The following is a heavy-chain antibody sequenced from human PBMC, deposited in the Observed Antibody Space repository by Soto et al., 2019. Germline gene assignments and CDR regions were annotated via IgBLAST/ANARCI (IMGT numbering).Heavy chain of an antibody. V-gene: IGHV3-23*01. CDR1: GFTFSSYG. CDR3: VTSEWRGRAWKEPSRIIAE. Sequence: WSLILSCAASGFTFSSYGMSWVRQAPGKGLEWVSAITGSGGNTYYADSVKGRFTISRDNSKNTLYLQMNSLRGEDTALYYCVTSEWRGRAWKEPSRIIAEWGQGTLVIVSA. J-gene: IGHJ4*02. D-gene: IGHD3-3*01. CDR2: ITGSGGNT.